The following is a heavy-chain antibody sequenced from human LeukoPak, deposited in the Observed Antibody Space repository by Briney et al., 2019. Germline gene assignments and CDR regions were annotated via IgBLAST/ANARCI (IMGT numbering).Heavy chain of an antibody. CDR2: INWNGGAT. D-gene: IGHD6-6*01. CDR1: GFSFDDYG. CDR3: AKDGPGYSSSSRLTDFDF. V-gene: IGHV3-20*04. Sequence: GGSLRLSCAASGFSFDDYGMSWVRQVPGKGLEWVAGINWNGGATGYADSVKGRFTISRDNAKTSLYLQMNSLRADDTAVYYCAKDGPGYSSSSRLTDFDFWGQGTLVTVSS. J-gene: IGHJ4*02.